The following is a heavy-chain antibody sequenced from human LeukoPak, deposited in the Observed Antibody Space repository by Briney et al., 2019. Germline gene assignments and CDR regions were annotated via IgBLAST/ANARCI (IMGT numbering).Heavy chain of an antibody. CDR3: AREGNSALPDY. V-gene: IGHV3-30-3*01. Sequence: PGGSLRLSCAASGFTFSTYAMHWVRRAPGKGLEWVAVISFDGSEQYYADSVRGRFTISRDNSKNTLYLQMNSLRAEDTAVFHCAREGNSALPDYWGQGTLVTVSS. D-gene: IGHD1/OR15-1a*01. CDR1: GFTFSTYA. CDR2: ISFDGSEQ. J-gene: IGHJ4*02.